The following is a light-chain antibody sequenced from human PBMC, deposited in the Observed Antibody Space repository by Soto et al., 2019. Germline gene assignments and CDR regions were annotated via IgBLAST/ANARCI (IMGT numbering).Light chain of an antibody. Sequence: DIQMTQSPSSLSTSVGDRVTITCRASQYINNYLNWYQQKPGKAPKLLIFAAYNLQSGVPSRFSGSGSGTDFTLTISSLQPEDFATYYCQQTYSDPLYTFGQGTKLEIK. CDR1: QYINNY. CDR2: AAY. CDR3: QQTYSDPLYT. J-gene: IGKJ2*01. V-gene: IGKV1-39*01.